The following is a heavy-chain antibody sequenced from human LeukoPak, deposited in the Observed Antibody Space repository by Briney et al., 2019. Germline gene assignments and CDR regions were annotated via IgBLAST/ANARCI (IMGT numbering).Heavy chain of an antibody. J-gene: IGHJ3*02. V-gene: IGHV1-2*04. D-gene: IGHD1-14*01. CDR3: ARGTLTAPRSAFDI. CDR1: GYTFTGYY. Sequence: ASVKVSCRASGYTFTGYYRSWVRQAPGQGLEWMGWFNPDSGGTHYAQNFQGWVTMTRDTSISTAYMELSRLRSDDTAVYYCARGTLTAPRSAFDIWGQGTMVTVSS. CDR2: FNPDSGGT.